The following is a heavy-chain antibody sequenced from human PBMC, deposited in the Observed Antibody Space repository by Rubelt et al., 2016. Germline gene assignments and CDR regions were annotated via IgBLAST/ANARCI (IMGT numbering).Heavy chain of an antibody. CDR1: GYTFTGYY. J-gene: IGHJ4*02. D-gene: IGHD6-19*01. CDR3: ARESSSGWYIDY. Sequence: QVQLVQSGAEVKKPGASVKVSCKASGYTFTGYYMHWVRQAPGQGLEWVGRINPNSGGTHYAQKFQCRVTMTRDTSITTAYMERSRLRSDDTAVFYGARESSSGWYIDYWGQGTLVTVSS. CDR2: INPNSGGT. V-gene: IGHV1-2*06.